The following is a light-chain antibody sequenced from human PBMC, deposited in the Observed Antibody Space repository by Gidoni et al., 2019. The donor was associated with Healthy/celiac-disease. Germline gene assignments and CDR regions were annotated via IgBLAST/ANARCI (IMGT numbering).Light chain of an antibody. CDR2: AES. J-gene: IGKJ2*01. V-gene: IGKV1-39*01. CDR1: QGISSY. CDR3: QKSSSTPAYT. Sequence: DIQMHPSPSSLSASVGDRVTITCRASQGISSYFNWYQQKPGKAPKLLIYAESSLQSGVPSRLSGSGSGKDLTLTIRSLKPEDLATYSGQKSSSTPAYTFGQGTKLEIK.